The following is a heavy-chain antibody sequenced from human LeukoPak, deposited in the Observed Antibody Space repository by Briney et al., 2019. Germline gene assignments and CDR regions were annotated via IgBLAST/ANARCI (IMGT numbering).Heavy chain of an antibody. CDR1: GGSVSSYF. J-gene: IGHJ4*02. CDR2: MHYSGST. V-gene: IGHV4-59*02. D-gene: IGHD1-26*01. Sequence: TSETLSLTCTVSGGSVSSYFWSWIRQPPGKGLEWIGYMHYSGSTNYNPSLKSRVTISVDTSKNQFSLQLSSVTAADTAVYYCARLDNGRGAFDYWGQGTPVTVSS. CDR3: ARLDNGRGAFDY.